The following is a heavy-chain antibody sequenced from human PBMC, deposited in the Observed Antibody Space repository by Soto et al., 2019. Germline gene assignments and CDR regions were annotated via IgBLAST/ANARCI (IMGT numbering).Heavy chain of an antibody. D-gene: IGHD3-16*01. CDR1: GGSVSSNSYY. J-gene: IGHJ4*02. V-gene: IGHV4-61*01. CDR3: ARGPIWGARSYFDY. Sequence: SETLSLTCTVSGGSVSSNSYYWSWIRQPPGKGLEWIGYIYYSGSTNYNPSLKSRVTISVDTSKNQFSLKLSSVTAADTAVYYCARGPIWGARSYFDYWGQGTLVTVSS. CDR2: IYYSGST.